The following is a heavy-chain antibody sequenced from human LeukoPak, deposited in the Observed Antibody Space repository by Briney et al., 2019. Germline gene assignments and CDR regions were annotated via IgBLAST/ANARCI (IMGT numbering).Heavy chain of an antibody. J-gene: IGHJ4*02. D-gene: IGHD6-13*01. CDR3: ARVRAAAGTAVEGSDY. Sequence: SVKVSCKASGGTFGSYAISWVRQAPGQGLEWMGGIIPIFGTANYAQKFQGRVTITADESTSTAYMELSSLRSEDTAVYYCARVRAAAGTAVEGSDYWGQGTLVTVSS. CDR1: GGTFGSYA. V-gene: IGHV1-69*13. CDR2: IIPIFGTA.